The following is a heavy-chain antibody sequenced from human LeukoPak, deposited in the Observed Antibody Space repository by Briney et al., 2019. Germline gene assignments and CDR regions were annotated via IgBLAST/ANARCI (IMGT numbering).Heavy chain of an antibody. CDR1: GGSISSSSYY. CDR3: AREAGYSSGWYTYYFDY. Sequence: SETLSLTCTVSGGSISSSSYYWGWIRQPPGKGLEWIGSIYYSGSTYYNPSLKSRVTISVDTSKNQFSLKLSSVTAADTAVYYCAREAGYSSGWYTYYFDYWGQGTLVTVSS. V-gene: IGHV4-39*07. CDR2: IYYSGST. J-gene: IGHJ4*02. D-gene: IGHD6-19*01.